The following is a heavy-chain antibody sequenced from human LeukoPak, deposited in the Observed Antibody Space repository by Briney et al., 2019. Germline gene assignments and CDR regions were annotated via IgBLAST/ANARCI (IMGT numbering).Heavy chain of an antibody. CDR3: ARGVRRYYYGSGRQ. CDR2: ISAYNGNT. Sequence: GASVKVSCKASGYTFTSYGISWVRQAPGQGLEWMGWISAYNGNTNYAQKLQGRVTMTRDTSISTAYMELSRLRSDDTAVYYCARGVRRYYYGSGRQWGQGTLVTVSS. D-gene: IGHD3-10*01. CDR1: GYTFTSYG. V-gene: IGHV1-18*01. J-gene: IGHJ4*02.